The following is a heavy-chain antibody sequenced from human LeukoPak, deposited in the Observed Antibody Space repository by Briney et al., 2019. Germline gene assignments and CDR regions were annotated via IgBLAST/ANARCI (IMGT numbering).Heavy chain of an antibody. CDR2: INPSAGTT. D-gene: IGHD3-10*01. V-gene: IGHV1-46*01. J-gene: IGHJ4*02. Sequence: ASVKVSCKASGYIVTSYYIHWVRQAPGQGLEWMGIINPSAGTTSYAQKFQGRVTMTRDTSTSTVYMEPSSLRYEDTAVYYCARGEYYYGSGSYYNDGYWGQGTLVTVSS. CDR1: GYIVTSYY. CDR3: ARGEYYYGSGSYYNDGY.